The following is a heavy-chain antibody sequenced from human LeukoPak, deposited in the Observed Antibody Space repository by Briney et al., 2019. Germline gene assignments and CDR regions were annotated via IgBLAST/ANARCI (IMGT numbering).Heavy chain of an antibody. D-gene: IGHD6-6*01. V-gene: IGHV4-39*01. CDR3: ARRLSTYSSSPYFDY. J-gene: IGHJ4*02. CDR1: GVSISSSSYY. CDR2: IYYSGGT. Sequence: SETLSLTCTVSGVSISSSSYYWGWIRQPPGKGLEWIGSIYYSGGTYYNPSLKSRVTISVDTSKNQFSLKLSSVTAADTAVYYCARRLSTYSSSPYFDYWGQGTLVTVSS.